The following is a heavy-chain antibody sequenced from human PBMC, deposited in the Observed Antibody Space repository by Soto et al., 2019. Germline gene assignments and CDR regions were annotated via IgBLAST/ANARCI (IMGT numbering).Heavy chain of an antibody. CDR2: INHSGST. Sequence: PSETLSLTCAVYGGSFSGYYWSWTRQPPGKGLEWIGEINHSGSTNYNPSLKSRVTISVDTSKNQFSPKLSSVTAADTAVYYCARGRRRFRMIVVVITTGDWFDPWGQGTLVTVSS. CDR3: ARGRRRFRMIVVVITTGDWFDP. CDR1: GGSFSGYY. J-gene: IGHJ5*02. V-gene: IGHV4-34*01. D-gene: IGHD3-22*01.